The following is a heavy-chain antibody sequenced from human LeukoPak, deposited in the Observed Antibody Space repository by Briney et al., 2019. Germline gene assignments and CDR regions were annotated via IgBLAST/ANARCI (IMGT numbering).Heavy chain of an antibody. J-gene: IGHJ4*02. CDR2: IHPRKGDT. D-gene: IGHD3-10*01. CDR1: GYSFTAFY. V-gene: IGHV1-2*02. CDR3: ARDGDYGTGSYYRGCYDC. Sequence: ASVKVSCKASGYSFTAFYIHWVRQAPGQGLEWMGWIHPRKGDTQYAQKFQDRVTMTRDTSTRTAYMDLSSLGSGDTAVYYCARDGDYGTGSYYRGCYDCWGQGILVTVSS.